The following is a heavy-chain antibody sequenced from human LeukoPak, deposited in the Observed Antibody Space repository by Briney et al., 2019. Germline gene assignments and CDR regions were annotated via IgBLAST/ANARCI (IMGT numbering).Heavy chain of an antibody. J-gene: IGHJ6*03. V-gene: IGHV4-39*07. CDR1: GGSISSSSYY. D-gene: IGHD5-18*01. Sequence: SETLSLTCTVSGGSISSSSYYWGWIRQPPGKGLEWIGNIYYSGSTYYNPSLESRVTMSLDTSKNQFSLKLSSVTAADTAVYYCARLTAYYYMDVWGKGTTVTVSS. CDR3: ARLTAYYYMDV. CDR2: IYYSGST.